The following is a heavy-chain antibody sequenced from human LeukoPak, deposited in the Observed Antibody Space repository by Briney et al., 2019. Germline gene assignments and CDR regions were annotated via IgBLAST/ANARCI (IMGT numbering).Heavy chain of an antibody. Sequence: LQTLSLTCTVSGGSISSGGYYWSWIRQHPGKGLEWIGYIYYSGSTYHNPSLKSRVTISVDTSKNQFSLKLSSVTAADTAVYYCARDFNDAFDIWGQGTMVTVSS. CDR3: ARDFNDAFDI. J-gene: IGHJ3*02. CDR2: IYYSGST. CDR1: GGSISSGGYY. V-gene: IGHV4-31*03.